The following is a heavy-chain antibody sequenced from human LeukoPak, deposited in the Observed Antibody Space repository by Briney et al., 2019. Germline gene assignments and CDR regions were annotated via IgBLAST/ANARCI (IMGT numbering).Heavy chain of an antibody. Sequence: GGSLRLSCAASGFTFSSYAMHWVRQAPGKGLEWVAVISYDGSNKYYADSVKGRFAISRDNSKNTLYLQMNSLRAEDTAVYYCARNGIYQLHWVWFDPWGQGTLVTVSS. D-gene: IGHD2-2*01. V-gene: IGHV3-30*09. CDR1: GFTFSSYA. CDR2: ISYDGSNK. CDR3: ARNGIYQLHWVWFDP. J-gene: IGHJ5*02.